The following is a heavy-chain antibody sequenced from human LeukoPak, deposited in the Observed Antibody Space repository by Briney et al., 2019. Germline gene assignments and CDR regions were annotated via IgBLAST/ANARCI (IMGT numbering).Heavy chain of an antibody. D-gene: IGHD3-3*01. CDR1: GGTFSSYA. CDR3: ASMSGYYPSYYFDY. V-gene: IGHV1-69*05. J-gene: IGHJ4*02. CDR2: IIPIFGTA. Sequence: SVKVSCKASGGTFSSYAISWVRQAPGQGLEWMGGIIPIFGTANYAQKLQGRVTLTTDTSTSTAYMEVRSLRSDDTAVYYCASMSGYYPSYYFDYWGQGTLVTVSS.